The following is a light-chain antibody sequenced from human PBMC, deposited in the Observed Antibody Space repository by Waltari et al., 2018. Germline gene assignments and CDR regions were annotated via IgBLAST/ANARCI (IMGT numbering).Light chain of an antibody. V-gene: IGKV3-20*01. Sequence: EIVLTQSPGTLSLAPGERATLSCRASPSVSRTLAWYQQKPGQAPSLRSYAASTRATGMPDRFSGSGSGTDFSLTISRLEPEDFAVYYCQHYVRLPATFGQGTKVEIK. CDR2: AAS. J-gene: IGKJ1*01. CDR3: QHYVRLPAT. CDR1: PSVSRT.